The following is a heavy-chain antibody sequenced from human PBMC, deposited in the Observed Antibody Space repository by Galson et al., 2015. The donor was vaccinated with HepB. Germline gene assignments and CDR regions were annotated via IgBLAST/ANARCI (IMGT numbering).Heavy chain of an antibody. CDR3: ATVNLLLWFGELTTATDYYYGMDV. J-gene: IGHJ6*02. V-gene: IGHV1-24*01. CDR1: GYTLTELS. D-gene: IGHD3-10*01. CDR2: FDPEDGET. Sequence: SVKVSCKVSGYTLTELSMHWVRQAPGKGLEWMGGFDPEDGETIYAQKFQGRVTMTEDTSTDTAYMELSSLRSEDTAVYYCATVNLLLWFGELTTATDYYYGMDVWGQGTTVTVSS.